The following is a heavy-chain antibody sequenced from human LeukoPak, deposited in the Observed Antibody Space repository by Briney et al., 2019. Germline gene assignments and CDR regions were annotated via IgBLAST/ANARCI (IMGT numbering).Heavy chain of an antibody. CDR1: GFTFDDYA. V-gene: IGHV3-9*01. CDR2: ISWNSAGI. CDR3: AKDRCSSTSCPNKNFDY. J-gene: IGHJ4*02. Sequence: GRSLRLSCAASGFTFDDYAMRWVRQAPGKGLEWVSGISWNSAGIGYADSVKGRFTISRDNSKNTLYLQMNSLRAEDTAVYYCAKDRCSSTSCPNKNFDYWGQGTLVTVSS. D-gene: IGHD2-2*01.